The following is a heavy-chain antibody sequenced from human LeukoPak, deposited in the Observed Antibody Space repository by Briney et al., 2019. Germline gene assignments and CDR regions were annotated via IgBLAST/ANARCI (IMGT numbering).Heavy chain of an antibody. CDR3: AREPYYYGSGSYYKSFDI. J-gene: IGHJ3*02. Sequence: GASVKVSCKASGYTFTGYYMHWVRQAPGQGLEWMGWISAYNGNTNYAQKLQGRVTMTTDTSTSTAYMELRSLRSDDTAVYYCAREPYYYGSGSYYKSFDIWGQGTMVTVSS. CDR2: ISAYNGNT. CDR1: GYTFTGYY. V-gene: IGHV1-18*04. D-gene: IGHD3-10*01.